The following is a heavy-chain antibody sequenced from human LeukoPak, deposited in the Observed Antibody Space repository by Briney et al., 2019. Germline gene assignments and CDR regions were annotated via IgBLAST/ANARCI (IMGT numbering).Heavy chain of an antibody. CDR3: ARAKRRDGYWAFFQH. CDR2: IWFDESYK. D-gene: IGHD5-24*01. CDR1: GFTFSNYG. J-gene: IGHJ1*01. Sequence: GRSLRLSCAASGFTFSNYGMHWVRQAPGKGLEWVAVIWFDESYKYYADSVKGRFTISRDNSNNTLCLQMTSLRVEDTAVYYCARAKRRDGYWAFFQHWGQGTLVTVSS. V-gene: IGHV3-33*01.